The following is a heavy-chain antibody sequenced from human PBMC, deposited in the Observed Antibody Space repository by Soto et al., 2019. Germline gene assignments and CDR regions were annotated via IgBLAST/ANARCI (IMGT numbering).Heavy chain of an antibody. D-gene: IGHD6-13*01. CDR2: INPSGGST. V-gene: IGHV1-46*01. CDR3: ARDWYRGIAAAGTVRYYYGMDV. Sequence: ASVKVSCKASGYTFTSYYMHWVRQAPGQGLEWMGIINPSGGSTSYAQKFQGRVTITRDTSTSTVYMELSSLRSEDTAGYSCARDWYRGIAAAGTVRYYYGMDVWGHGTTVTVSS. J-gene: IGHJ6*02. CDR1: GYTFTSYY.